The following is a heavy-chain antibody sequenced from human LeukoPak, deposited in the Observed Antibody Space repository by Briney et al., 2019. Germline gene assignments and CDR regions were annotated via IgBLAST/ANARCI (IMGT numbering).Heavy chain of an antibody. D-gene: IGHD5-24*01. CDR3: AKDIEGDGYNFDY. V-gene: IGHV3-43*01. J-gene: IGHJ4*02. Sequence: GGSLRLSCAASGFTFDDYTMHWVRQAPGKGLEWVSLISWDGGSTYYADSVKGRFTISRDNSKNSLYLQMNSLRTEDTALYYCAKDIEGDGYNFDYWGQGTLVTVSS. CDR1: GFTFDDYT. CDR2: ISWDGGST.